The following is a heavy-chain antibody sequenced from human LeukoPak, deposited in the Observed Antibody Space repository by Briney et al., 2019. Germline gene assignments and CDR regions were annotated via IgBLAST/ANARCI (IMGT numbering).Heavy chain of an antibody. CDR3: ARYCSSTSCRYYYYYYMDV. CDR2: INPNSGGT. CDR1: GYTFTGYY. J-gene: IGHJ6*03. Sequence: ASVKVSCKASGYTFTGYYMHWVRQAPGQGLEWMGWINPNSGGTNYAQKFQGRVTMTRDTSISTAYMELSRLRSDDTAVYYCARYCSSTSCRYYYYYYMDVWGKGTTVTVSS. V-gene: IGHV1-2*02. D-gene: IGHD2-2*01.